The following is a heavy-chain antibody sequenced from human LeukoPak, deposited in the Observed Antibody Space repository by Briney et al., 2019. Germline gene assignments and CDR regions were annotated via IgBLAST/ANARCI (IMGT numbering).Heavy chain of an antibody. D-gene: IGHD6-13*01. V-gene: IGHV4-59*08. Sequence: SETLSLTCTVSAGSMSGHYWSWIRQPPGKGLEWVGYIYYSGSTIYNPSLKSRVTISVDTSKKQFSLKLSSVTAADTAVYYCARHSFSSSWYGTFDTWGQGSLATVSS. J-gene: IGHJ5*02. CDR1: AGSMSGHY. CDR2: IYYSGST. CDR3: ARHSFSSSWYGTFDT.